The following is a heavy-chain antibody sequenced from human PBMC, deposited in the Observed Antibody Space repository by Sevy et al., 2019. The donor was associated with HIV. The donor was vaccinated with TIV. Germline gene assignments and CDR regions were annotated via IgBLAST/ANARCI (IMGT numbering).Heavy chain of an antibody. CDR2: ISYDGSNK. CDR1: GFTFSSYA. D-gene: IGHD4-4*01. Sequence: GGSLRLSCAASGFTFSSYAMHWVRQAPGKGLEWVAVISYDGSNKYYADSVKGQFTISRDNSKNTLYLQMNSLRAEDTAVYYCARGAATVTIYYYYGMDVWGQGTTVTVSS. J-gene: IGHJ6*02. CDR3: ARGAATVTIYYYYGMDV. V-gene: IGHV3-30*04.